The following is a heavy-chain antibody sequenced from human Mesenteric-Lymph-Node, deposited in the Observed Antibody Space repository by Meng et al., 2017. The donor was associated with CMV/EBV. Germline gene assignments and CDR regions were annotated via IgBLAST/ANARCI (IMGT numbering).Heavy chain of an antibody. CDR2: IYSSGST. Sequence: GGPISSGDYYWSWTRQPPGKGLEWIGYIYSSGSTYYNPSLKSRVTISADTSKNQFSLKLSSVTAADTAVYYCARGYCSRTICWFDPWGQGTLVTVSS. V-gene: IGHV4-30-4*08. CDR1: GGPISSGDYY. D-gene: IGHD2-2*01. CDR3: ARGYCSRTICWFDP. J-gene: IGHJ5*02.